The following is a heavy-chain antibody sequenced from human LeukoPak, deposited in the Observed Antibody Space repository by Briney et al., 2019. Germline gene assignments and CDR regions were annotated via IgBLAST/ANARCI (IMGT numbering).Heavy chain of an antibody. CDR3: ARDPGANYYDN. Sequence: GASVKVSCKASGYTFTGYYMHWVRQAPGQGLEWMGWINPNSGVTNYARKFQGRVTMTSDTAINTSYMDLRRLTSDDTAVYYCARDPGANYYDNWGQGTLVTVSS. CDR1: GYTFTGYY. J-gene: IGHJ4*02. V-gene: IGHV1-2*02. D-gene: IGHD7-27*01. CDR2: INPNSGVT.